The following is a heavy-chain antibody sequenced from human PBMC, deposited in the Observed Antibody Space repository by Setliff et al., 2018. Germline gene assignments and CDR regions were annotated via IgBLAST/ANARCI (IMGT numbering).Heavy chain of an antibody. D-gene: IGHD2-15*01. CDR1: GGSSSSHY. CDR2: IHYSGTT. Sequence: PSETLSLTCTVSGGSSSSHYWSWIRQPPGKGLEWIGYIHYSGTTNYNPSLKSRVTLSLDTAKNQFSLELRAVTAADTALYYCARENGYCSGGACYFMLDYWGQGTLVTVSS. CDR3: ARENGYCSGGACYFMLDY. J-gene: IGHJ4*02. V-gene: IGHV4-59*11.